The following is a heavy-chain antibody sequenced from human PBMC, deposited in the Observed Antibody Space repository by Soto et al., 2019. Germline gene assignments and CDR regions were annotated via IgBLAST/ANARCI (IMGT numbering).Heavy chain of an antibody. CDR1: GFTSSNAW. CDR2: IKSKTDGGTT. CDR3: TTKYYDFWSGYWDYFDY. V-gene: IGHV3-15*01. Sequence: GGSLRLSCAASGFTSSNAWMSWVRQAPGKGLEWVGRIKSKTDGGTTDYAAPVKGRFTISRDDSKNTLYLQMNSLKTEDTAVYYCTTKYYDFWSGYWDYFDYWGQGTLVTVSS. D-gene: IGHD3-3*01. J-gene: IGHJ4*02.